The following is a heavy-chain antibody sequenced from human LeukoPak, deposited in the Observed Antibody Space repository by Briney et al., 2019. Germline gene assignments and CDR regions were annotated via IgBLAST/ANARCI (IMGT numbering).Heavy chain of an antibody. CDR1: GGSITSSSNY. D-gene: IGHD3-10*01. J-gene: IGHJ4*02. V-gene: IGHV4-39*01. Sequence: SETLSLTCTVSGGSITSSSNYWGWLRQPPGKGLQSLGSIYYRGSTYYNPSLKSRVTISVDTSKNQFSLKLSSVTAADTAVYYCARLRWFGEFDYWGQGTLVTVSS. CDR2: IYYRGST. CDR3: ARLRWFGEFDY.